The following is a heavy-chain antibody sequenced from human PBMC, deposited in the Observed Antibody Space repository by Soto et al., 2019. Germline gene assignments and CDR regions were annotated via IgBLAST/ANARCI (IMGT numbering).Heavy chain of an antibody. D-gene: IGHD6-6*01. CDR1: GFTISSYA. V-gene: IGHV3-64*01. CDR2: ISSKGVGT. Sequence: GGSLRLSCSASGFTISSYAMHWVRQAPGKGLEYVSGISSKGVGTYYANSVKGRFTISRDNSKNTVYLQMGSLRPEDMAVYYCARRARPDFYYMDVWGKGTTVTVSS. J-gene: IGHJ6*03. CDR3: ARRARPDFYYMDV.